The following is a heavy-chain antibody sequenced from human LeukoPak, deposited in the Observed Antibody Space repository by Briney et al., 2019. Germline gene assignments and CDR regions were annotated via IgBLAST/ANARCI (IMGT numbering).Heavy chain of an antibody. J-gene: IGHJ4*02. Sequence: SETLSLTCAVSGGSISSSDYYWGWIRQPPGKGLEWIGSVYYGGNTYYNPSLKSRLTISLDTSKNQFTLNLTSVTAADTAVYYCARDPAAVPAAFWGQGTLVTVSS. V-gene: IGHV4-39*06. D-gene: IGHD2-2*01. CDR2: VYYGGNT. CDR1: GGSISSSDYY. CDR3: ARDPAAVPAAF.